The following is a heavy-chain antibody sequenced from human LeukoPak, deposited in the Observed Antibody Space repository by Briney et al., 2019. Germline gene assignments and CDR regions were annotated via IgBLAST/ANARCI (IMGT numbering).Heavy chain of an antibody. CDR1: GFFFNTNA. CDR3: AKAPVTTCRGAYCYPFDY. J-gene: IGHJ4*02. Sequence: GGSLRLSCAASGFFFNTNAMSWVRQAPGMGLEWVAAIGNSDETYYADAVKGRFTISRDTSKNTLFLQMNRLRPEDAAVYYCAKAPVTTCRGAYCYPFDYWGQGTLVTVSS. CDR2: IGNSDET. D-gene: IGHD2-21*01. V-gene: IGHV3-23*01.